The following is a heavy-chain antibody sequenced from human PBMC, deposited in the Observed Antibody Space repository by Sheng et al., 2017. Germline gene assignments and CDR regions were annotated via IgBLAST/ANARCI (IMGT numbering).Heavy chain of an antibody. CDR3: ARSTVMAYLYYMDV. CDR2: ISSAGTEE. D-gene: IGHD4-4*01. V-gene: IGHV3-30*04. CDR1: GFTFSAYS. Sequence: QVHLVESGGGVVQPGQSLRLSCAASGFTFSAYSMHWVRQAAGKGLEGMAVISSAGTEEYYADSVRGRFTISRDNSKNTLYLQMNSLRPEDTAVYYCARSTVMAYLYYMDVWGQGTTVTVSS. J-gene: IGHJ6*03.